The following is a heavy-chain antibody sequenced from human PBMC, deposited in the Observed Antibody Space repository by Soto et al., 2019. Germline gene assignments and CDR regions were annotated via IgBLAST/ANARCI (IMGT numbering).Heavy chain of an antibody. Sequence: ASVKVSCKASGGTFSSYAINWVRQATGQGLEWMGWMNPNSGNTGYAQKFQGRVTMTRNTSISTAYMELSSLRSEDTAVYYCARRGLSISSTFSYYYYGIDVRGQGTTVTGSS. CDR3: ARRGLSISSTFSYYYYGIDV. CDR1: GGTFSSYA. CDR2: MNPNSGNT. J-gene: IGHJ6*02. D-gene: IGHD6-6*01. V-gene: IGHV1-8*02.